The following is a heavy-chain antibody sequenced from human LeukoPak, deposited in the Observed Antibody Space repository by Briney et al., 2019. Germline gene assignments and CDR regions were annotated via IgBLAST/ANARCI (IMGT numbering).Heavy chain of an antibody. CDR1: GDSVSSNSAA. CDR3: ARGRPLVGATQNAFDI. Sequence: SQTLSLTCAISGDSVSSNSAAWNWLRQSPSRGLEWLGRTYYRSKWSNNYAVSVRGRITINPDTSKNQFSLQLNSVTPEDTAVSYCARGRPLVGATQNAFDIWGQGTMVTVSS. J-gene: IGHJ3*02. D-gene: IGHD1-26*01. V-gene: IGHV6-1*01. CDR2: TYYRSKWSN.